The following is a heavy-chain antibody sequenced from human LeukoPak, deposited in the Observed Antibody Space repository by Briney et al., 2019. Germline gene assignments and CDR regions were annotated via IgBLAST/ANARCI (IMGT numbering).Heavy chain of an antibody. CDR3: ARGYCTNGVCRSPYTWFDP. CDR2: VYNTGTT. V-gene: IGHV4-39*07. Sequence: SETLSLTCTVSGASISTTSYFWGWVRQSPERGLEWIGSVYNTGTTYYTSSLKSRVSISVDTSKNLFSLKLTSVTAADTAVYYCARGYCTNGVCRSPYTWFDPWGQGTLVTVSS. D-gene: IGHD2-8*01. J-gene: IGHJ5*02. CDR1: GASISTTSYF.